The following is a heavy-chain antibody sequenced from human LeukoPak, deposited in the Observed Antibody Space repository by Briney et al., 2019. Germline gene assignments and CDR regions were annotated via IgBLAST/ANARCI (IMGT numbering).Heavy chain of an antibody. Sequence: GGSLRLSCAASGITFSRYSMNWVRQAPGKGLEWVSSISTSSSYIYYADSVKGRFTISRHNAKNSLSLQMNSLRAEDTAVYYCARDHQGYCSGGSCTSFDYWGQGTLVTVSS. V-gene: IGHV3-21*01. D-gene: IGHD2-15*01. J-gene: IGHJ4*02. CDR3: ARDHQGYCSGGSCTSFDY. CDR1: GITFSRYS. CDR2: ISTSSSYI.